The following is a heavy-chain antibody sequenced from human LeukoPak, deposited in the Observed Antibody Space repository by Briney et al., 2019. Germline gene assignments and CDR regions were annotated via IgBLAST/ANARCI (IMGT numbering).Heavy chain of an antibody. CDR2: IYYSGST. CDR3: ARHDYGDYVPGLRMNWFDP. J-gene: IGHJ5*02. V-gene: IGHV4-38-2*02. Sequence: PSETLSLTCTVSAYSISSGYYWGWIRQPPGKGLDWIGSIYYSGSTYYNPSLKSRVTISVDTSKNQFSLKLSSVTAADTAVYYCARHDYGDYVPGLRMNWFDPWGQGTLVTVSS. CDR1: AYSISSGYY. D-gene: IGHD4-17*01.